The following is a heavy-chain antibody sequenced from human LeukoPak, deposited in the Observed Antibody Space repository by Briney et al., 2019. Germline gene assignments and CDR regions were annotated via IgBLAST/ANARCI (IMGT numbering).Heavy chain of an antibody. CDR1: GFTFSSYA. Sequence: PGGSLRLSCPASGFTFSSYAMHWVRQAPGKGLEWVAVISYDGSNEYYADSVKGRFTISRDNSKNTLYLQMNSLRAEDTAVYYCARGRSLGGSYYGYWGQGTLVTVSS. D-gene: IGHD1-26*01. CDR3: ARGRSLGGSYYGY. V-gene: IGHV3-30-3*01. J-gene: IGHJ4*02. CDR2: ISYDGSNE.